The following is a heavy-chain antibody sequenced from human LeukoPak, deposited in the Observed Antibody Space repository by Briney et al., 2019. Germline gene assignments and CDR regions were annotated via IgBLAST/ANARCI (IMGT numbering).Heavy chain of an antibody. CDR1: GGSIRSTTHY. V-gene: IGHV4-30-4*08. CDR2: IYYSGST. Sequence: PSETLSLTCTVSGGSIRSTTHYWSWIRQPPGKGLEWIGYIYYSGSTSYNPSLKSRLTMSVDTSTNQFSLKLNSVTAADTAVYYCARVTSDYYGSGTYYNPYYFDYWGQGTLVTVSS. D-gene: IGHD3-10*01. CDR3: ARVTSDYYGSGTYYNPYYFDY. J-gene: IGHJ4*02.